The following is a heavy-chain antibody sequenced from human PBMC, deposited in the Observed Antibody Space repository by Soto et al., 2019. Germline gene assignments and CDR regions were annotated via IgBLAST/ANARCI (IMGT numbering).Heavy chain of an antibody. V-gene: IGHV1-18*01. CDR1: GYTFTNFG. J-gene: IGHJ6*02. D-gene: IGHD2-21*02. Sequence: QVHLVQSGAEVKKPGASVNVSCKASGYTFTNFGLNWVRQAPGQGLEWMAWISPYNGKTDYAQKVQGRVTVTTDTSTATAYMEISSLTSDDTAVYYCARQPGVVGTADLYGMAGWGQGTTVTVSS. CDR3: ARQPGVVGTADLYGMAG. CDR2: ISPYNGKT.